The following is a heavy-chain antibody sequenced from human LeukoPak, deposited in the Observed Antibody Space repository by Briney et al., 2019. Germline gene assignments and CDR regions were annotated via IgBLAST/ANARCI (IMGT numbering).Heavy chain of an antibody. CDR1: GFTFSTFA. D-gene: IGHD3-3*01. CDR2: ISYDGSNK. CDR3: ARGGDYDFWSNYLHW. Sequence: GGSLRLSCAASGFTFSTFAMIWVRQAPGKGLEWVAVISYDGSNKYYGDSVKGRFTISRDNSKNTLYLQMNSLRAEDTAVYYCARGGDYDFWSNYLHWWGQGTLVTVSS. J-gene: IGHJ4*02. V-gene: IGHV3-30*04.